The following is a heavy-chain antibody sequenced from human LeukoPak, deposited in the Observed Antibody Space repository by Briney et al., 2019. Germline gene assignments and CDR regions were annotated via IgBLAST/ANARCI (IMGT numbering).Heavy chain of an antibody. Sequence: PSETLSLTCTVSGGSFSSGSYYWSWIRQPPGKGLEWIGYIYYSGSTNYNPSLKSRVTISVDTSKNQFSLKLSSVTAADTAVYYCARVPSGGDYRFDYWGQGTLVTVSS. V-gene: IGHV4-61*01. J-gene: IGHJ4*02. CDR1: GGSFSSGSYY. CDR2: IYYSGST. CDR3: ARVPSGGDYRFDY. D-gene: IGHD4-17*01.